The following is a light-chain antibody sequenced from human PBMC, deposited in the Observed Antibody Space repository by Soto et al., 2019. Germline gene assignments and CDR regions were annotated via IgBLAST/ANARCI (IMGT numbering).Light chain of an antibody. CDR3: TSYTTNTALV. Sequence: QSVLTQPRSVSGSPGQSVTISCTGTSSDVGGYNYVSWYQQHPGKAPKLMIYEVSNRPSGISDRFSGSKSGSTASLTISGLQAEDEADYHCTSYTTNTALVFGTGTKVTVL. CDR1: SSDVGGYNY. J-gene: IGLJ1*01. CDR2: EVS. V-gene: IGLV2-14*01.